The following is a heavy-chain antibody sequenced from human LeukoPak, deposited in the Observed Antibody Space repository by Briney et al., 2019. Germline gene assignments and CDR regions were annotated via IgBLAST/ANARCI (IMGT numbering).Heavy chain of an antibody. CDR1: GFTFSSYG. D-gene: IGHD5-18*01. Sequence: KARGSLRLSCAASGFTFSSYGMHWVRQAPGKGLDWVAVISNDGSKKYYADSVKGRFTISRDNSKNTLSLQVSSLRTEDTAVYYCAKDRYSYAFEYSDSWGQGTLVTISS. J-gene: IGHJ4*02. V-gene: IGHV3-30*18. CDR2: ISNDGSKK. CDR3: AKDRYSYAFEYSDS.